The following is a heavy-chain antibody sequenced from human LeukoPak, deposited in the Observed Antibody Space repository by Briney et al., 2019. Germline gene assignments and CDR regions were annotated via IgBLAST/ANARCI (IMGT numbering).Heavy chain of an antibody. V-gene: IGHV3-23*01. J-gene: IGHJ4*02. Sequence: GGSLRLSCAASGFTFSSYAMCWVRQAPGKGLEWVSAISGSGGSTYYADSVKGRFTISRDNSKNTLYLQMNSLRAEDTAVYYCAKDRNPRWLQSGNFDYWGQGTLVTVSS. CDR1: GFTFSSYA. CDR2: ISGSGGST. CDR3: AKDRNPRWLQSGNFDY. D-gene: IGHD5-24*01.